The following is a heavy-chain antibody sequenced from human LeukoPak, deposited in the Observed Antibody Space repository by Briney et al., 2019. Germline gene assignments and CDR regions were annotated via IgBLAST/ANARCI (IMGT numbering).Heavy chain of an antibody. CDR2: ISGSGGST. V-gene: IGHV3-23*01. J-gene: IGHJ4*02. CDR3: AKNPSIVGATTFDY. D-gene: IGHD1-26*01. CDR1: GFTFSSYA. Sequence: GGSLRLSCAASGFTFSSYAMSWVRRAPGKGLEWVSAISGSGGSTYYADSVKGRFTISRDNSKNTLYLQMNSLRAEDTAVYYCAKNPSIVGATTFDYWGQGTLVTVSS.